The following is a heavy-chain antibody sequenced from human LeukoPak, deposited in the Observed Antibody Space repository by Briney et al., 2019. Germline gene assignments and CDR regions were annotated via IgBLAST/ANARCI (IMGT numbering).Heavy chain of an antibody. J-gene: IGHJ3*02. Sequence: ASVNVSCKSSGYTFTGYYMHWVRQAPGQGREWMGWINPNRGGTNYVQKFQGRATLTMDTSISTAYMSLSRLRAGEADVCVCAREMDCSSTGCYTAFDIWGQGTVVTVSS. CDR2: INPNRGGT. D-gene: IGHD2-2*02. CDR3: AREMDCSSTGCYTAFDI. V-gene: IGHV1-2*02. CDR1: GYTFTGYY.